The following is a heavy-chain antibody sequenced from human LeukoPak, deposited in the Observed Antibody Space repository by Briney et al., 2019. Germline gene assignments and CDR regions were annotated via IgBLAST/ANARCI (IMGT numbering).Heavy chain of an antibody. J-gene: IGHJ4*02. D-gene: IGHD2-21*02. CDR3: ARVFGGDIDY. CDR1: GGSISSYY. V-gene: IGHV4-59*01. Sequence: SETLSLTCTASGGSISSYYWSWIRQPPGKGLEWIGYIYYSGSTNYNPSLKSRVTISVDTSKNQFSLKLSSVTAADTAVYYCARVFGGDIDYWGQGTLVTVSS. CDR2: IYYSGST.